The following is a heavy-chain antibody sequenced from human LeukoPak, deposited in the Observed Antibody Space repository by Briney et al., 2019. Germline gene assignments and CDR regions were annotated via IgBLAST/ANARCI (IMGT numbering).Heavy chain of an antibody. CDR1: GGSFSGYY. V-gene: IGHV4-34*01. CDR2: INRSGST. D-gene: IGHD3-10*01. J-gene: IGHJ6*03. CDR3: ASAQGSGSYSHWRYYYYMDV. Sequence: SETLSLTCAVYGGSFSGYYWSWIRQPPGKGLEWIGEINRSGSTNYNPSLKSRVTISVDTSKNQFSLKLSSVTAADTAVYYCASAQGSGSYSHWRYYYYMDVWGKGTTVTISS.